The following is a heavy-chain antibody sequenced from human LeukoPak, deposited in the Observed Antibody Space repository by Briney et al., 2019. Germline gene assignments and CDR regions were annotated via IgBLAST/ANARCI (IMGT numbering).Heavy chain of an antibody. J-gene: IGHJ4*02. CDR1: AFTFNSYT. V-gene: IGHV3-30*04. Sequence: GRSLRLSCAASAFTFNSYTMHWVRQAPGKGLEWVALISYDGSDKYYADSVKGRFTISRDNAKNSLYLQMNSLRAEDTALYYCARSRDYYGSGSFDYWGQGTLVTVSS. CDR2: ISYDGSDK. D-gene: IGHD3-10*01. CDR3: ARSRDYYGSGSFDY.